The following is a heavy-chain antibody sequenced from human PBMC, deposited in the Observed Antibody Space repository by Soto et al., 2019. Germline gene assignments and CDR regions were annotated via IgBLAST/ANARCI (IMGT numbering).Heavy chain of an antibody. J-gene: IGHJ4*02. V-gene: IGHV3-23*01. Sequence: GGSLRLSCAATGFSFSTYTMSWVRRAPGKGLEWVSAISGSGGSPSYADSVQGRFTISRDNPKKTLYLQMNSLRAEDTAVYYCAKARCTTSNCYVPDYWGQGTLVTVSS. CDR1: GFSFSTYT. CDR2: ISGSGGSP. D-gene: IGHD2-8*01. CDR3: AKARCTTSNCYVPDY.